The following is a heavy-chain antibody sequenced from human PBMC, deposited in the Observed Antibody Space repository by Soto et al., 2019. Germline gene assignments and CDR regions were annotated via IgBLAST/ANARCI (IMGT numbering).Heavy chain of an antibody. CDR3: ARGDPFAV. Sequence: EVQLVETGGGLIQPGGSLRLSCAASGFTVSSNNMSWVRQPPGKGLEWVSIIYSGGDTYYADSVKGRFTISRDSSKNTLYLQMNNLRAEDTAVYYCARGDPFAVWGQGTLVTVSS. J-gene: IGHJ4*02. CDR2: IYSGGDT. V-gene: IGHV3-53*02. CDR1: GFTVSSNN.